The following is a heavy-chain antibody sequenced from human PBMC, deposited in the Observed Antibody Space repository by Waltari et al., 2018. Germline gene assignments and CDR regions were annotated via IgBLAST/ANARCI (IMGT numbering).Heavy chain of an antibody. V-gene: IGHV4-34*01. CDR2: INHSGST. CDR3: ARAHRGRSGAFDI. D-gene: IGHD6-25*01. Sequence: QVQLQQWGAGLLKPSETLSLTCAVYGGSFSGFSWSWISQPPGKGLAWMGEINHSGSTNYNPSLKSQVTISVDTSKNQFSLKLSSVTAADTAVYYCARAHRGRSGAFDIWGQGTMVTVSS. CDR1: GGSFSGFS. J-gene: IGHJ3*02.